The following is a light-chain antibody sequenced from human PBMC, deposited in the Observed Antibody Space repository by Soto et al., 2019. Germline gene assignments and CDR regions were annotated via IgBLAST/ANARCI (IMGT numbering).Light chain of an antibody. CDR2: WAS. J-gene: IGKJ3*01. CDR1: QSVLYNSNNKNY. Sequence: DIVMTQSPDSLAVSLGGRATINCKSSQSVLYNSNNKNYLAWYQQKPGQAPKMLIYWASTRESGVPDRFSGSGSGTNFTLTVSSLQAEDVAVYYCQQYRSSPFTFGPGTKVDIK. CDR3: QQYRSSPFT. V-gene: IGKV4-1*01.